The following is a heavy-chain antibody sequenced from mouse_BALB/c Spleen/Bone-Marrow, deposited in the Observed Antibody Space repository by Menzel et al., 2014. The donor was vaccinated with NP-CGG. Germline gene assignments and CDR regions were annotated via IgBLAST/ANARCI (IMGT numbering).Heavy chain of an antibody. CDR3: ARHAYYDQTEVSFVY. J-gene: IGHJ3*01. V-gene: IGHV5-9-2*01. Sequence: EVQLVESGGGLVKPGGSLKLSCAASGFSFSNYGMSWVRQTPEKRLEWVATISGDGRYTFYSDSVKGRFTISRDNAKNNLYLQLCSLRSEDTALYYCARHAYYDQTEVSFVYWGQGTLVTASA. CDR2: ISGDGRYT. D-gene: IGHD2-4*01. CDR1: GFSFSNYG.